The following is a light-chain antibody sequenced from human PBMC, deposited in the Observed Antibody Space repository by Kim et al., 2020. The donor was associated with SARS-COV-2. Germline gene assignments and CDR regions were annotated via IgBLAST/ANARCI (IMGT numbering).Light chain of an antibody. CDR3: QQYENVPLT. J-gene: IGKJ4*01. V-gene: IGKV1-33*01. Sequence: SASVGDRVTITWQATQDINNYLNWYQQKPGKAPQLLIYDASNLKTGVPSRFSGRGSGTDFTFTISSLQPEDIGTYYCQQYENVPLTFGGGTKLEI. CDR1: QDINNY. CDR2: DAS.